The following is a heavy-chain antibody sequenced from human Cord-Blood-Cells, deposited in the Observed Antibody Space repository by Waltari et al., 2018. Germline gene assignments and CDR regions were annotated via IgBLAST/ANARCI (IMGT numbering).Heavy chain of an antibody. CDR3: ARLWGPSY. CDR1: GGSISSSSYY. Sequence: QLQLQESGPGLVKPSETLSLTCTVSGGSISSSSYYWGWIRQPPGKGLGWIGSIYYRGDTYYNPPLKSRATSAVDTSKNQFSLKLSSGTAADTAVYYCARLWGPSYWGQGTLVTVSS. V-gene: IGHV4-39*01. D-gene: IGHD3-16*01. CDR2: IYYRGDT. J-gene: IGHJ4*02.